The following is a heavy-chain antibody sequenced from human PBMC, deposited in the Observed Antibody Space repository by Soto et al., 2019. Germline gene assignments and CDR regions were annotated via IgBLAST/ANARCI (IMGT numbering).Heavy chain of an antibody. CDR3: ARGLLVGHETVDY. Sequence: QVQVVQSGAEVKEPGSSVKVSCKASGAIFTTYAINWVRQAPGQGLVWMGGIKPAIGSANYAPTFQGRLTITADDLTATAYMYLTSLTSEDTAVYYCARGLLVGHETVDYWGQGTLVTVSS. D-gene: IGHD1-26*01. J-gene: IGHJ4*02. V-gene: IGHV1-69*01. CDR1: GAIFTTYA. CDR2: IKPAIGSA.